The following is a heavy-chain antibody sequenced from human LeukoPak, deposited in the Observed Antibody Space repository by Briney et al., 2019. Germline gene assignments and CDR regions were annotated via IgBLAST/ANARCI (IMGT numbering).Heavy chain of an antibody. Sequence: SQTLSLTCAISGNSVSGNSVVWNWIRQSPSRGLKWLGRTYYKSKWNYNYAVSVKSRMTINPDTSKNQISLHLNSVTPEDTAVYYCARDGSSSWYHDYWGQGTLVTVSS. CDR1: GNSVSGNSVV. D-gene: IGHD6-13*01. CDR2: TYYKSKWNY. J-gene: IGHJ4*02. V-gene: IGHV6-1*01. CDR3: ARDGSSSWYHDY.